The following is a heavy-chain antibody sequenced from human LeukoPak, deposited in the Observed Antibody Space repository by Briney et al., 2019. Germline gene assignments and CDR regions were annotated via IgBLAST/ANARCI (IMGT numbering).Heavy chain of an antibody. V-gene: IGHV1-69*06. Sequence: SVKVSCKASGGTFSSYAISWVRQAPGQGLEWMGGIIPIFGTANYAQKFQGRVTITADKSTSTAYMELSSLRSEDTAVYYCARNPQIVVVINTWYFNLWGRGTLVTVSS. CDR2: IIPIFGTA. CDR1: GGTFSSYA. J-gene: IGHJ2*01. CDR3: ARNPQIVVVINTWYFNL. D-gene: IGHD3-22*01.